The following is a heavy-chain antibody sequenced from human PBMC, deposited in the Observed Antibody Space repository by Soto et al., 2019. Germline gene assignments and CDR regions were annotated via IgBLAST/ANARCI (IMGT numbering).Heavy chain of an antibody. Sequence: ASVKVSCKASGYTFTSYAMHWVRQAPGQRLEWMGWINAGNGNTKYSQKFQGRVTITRDTSASTAYMELSSLRSEDTAVYYCARAVVVTAILDYWGQGTLVTVSS. J-gene: IGHJ4*02. D-gene: IGHD2-21*02. CDR2: INAGNGNT. CDR1: GYTFTSYA. CDR3: ARAVVVTAILDY. V-gene: IGHV1-3*01.